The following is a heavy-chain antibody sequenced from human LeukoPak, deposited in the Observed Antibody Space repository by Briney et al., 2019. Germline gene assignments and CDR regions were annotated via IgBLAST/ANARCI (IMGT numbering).Heavy chain of an antibody. CDR1: GFTFSSYG. J-gene: IGHJ5*02. CDR2: IWYDGSNK. D-gene: IGHD2-2*01. Sequence: PGKSLRLSCAASGFTFSSYGMHWVRQAPGKGLEWVAVIWYDGSNKYYADSVKGRFTISRDNSKNTLYLQMNSLRAEDTAVYYCARDSWDIVVVPAAAAEDTASNWFDPWGQGTLVTVSS. V-gene: IGHV3-33*01. CDR3: ARDSWDIVVVPAAAAEDTASNWFDP.